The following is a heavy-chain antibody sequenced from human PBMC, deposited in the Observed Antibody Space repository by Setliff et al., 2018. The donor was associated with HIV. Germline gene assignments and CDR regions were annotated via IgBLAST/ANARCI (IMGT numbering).Heavy chain of an antibody. CDR1: GYSISSGCY. V-gene: IGHV4-38-2*01. Sequence: SETLSLTCAVSGYSISSGCYWGWIRQPPGKGLEWIGSMYHTGSTYYSPSLNSRFTISVDTSKNQFSLKLRSVTAADTAVYYCARYRRFADYIDVWGKGTTVTVSS. CDR3: ARYRRFADYIDV. J-gene: IGHJ6*03. CDR2: MYHTGST. D-gene: IGHD1-26*01.